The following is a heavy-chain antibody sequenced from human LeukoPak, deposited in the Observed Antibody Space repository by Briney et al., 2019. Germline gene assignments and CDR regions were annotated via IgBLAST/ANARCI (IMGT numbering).Heavy chain of an antibody. J-gene: IGHJ5*02. CDR3: AKNLIRGATNWFDP. CDR1: GFTLRSYA. D-gene: IGHD3-10*01. V-gene: IGHV3-23*01. Sequence: GGSLRLSCEVSGFTLRSYAMSWVRQAPGKGLEWVSVISGSTGGTHSADSVKGRFTISRDNSKNTLYLQMSSLRAEDTAVYYCAKNLIRGATNWFDPWGQGTLVTVSS. CDR2: ISGSTGGT.